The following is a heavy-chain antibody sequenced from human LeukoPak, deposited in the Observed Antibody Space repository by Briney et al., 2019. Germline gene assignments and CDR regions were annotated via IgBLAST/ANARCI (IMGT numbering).Heavy chain of an antibody. CDR3: AKGQGYSYGDKIDY. CDR2: ISGSGNRT. V-gene: IGHV3-23*01. J-gene: IGHJ4*02. D-gene: IGHD5-18*01. CDR1: GFTFSSYA. Sequence: GGSLRLSCAASGFTFSSYAMSWVRQAPGKGLEWVSAISGSGNRTYYTDSVKGRFTTSRDNSKNTLYLQMNSLRAEDTAVYYCAKGQGYSYGDKIDYWGQGTLVTVSS.